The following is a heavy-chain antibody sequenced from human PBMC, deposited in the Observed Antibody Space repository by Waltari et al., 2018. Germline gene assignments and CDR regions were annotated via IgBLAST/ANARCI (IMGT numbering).Heavy chain of an antibody. V-gene: IGHV3-74*01. Sequence: LVESGGGLVQPGGSLRLSCAASGFTFSSYWMHWVRQAPGKGLVWVSRINSAGSTTTYTDSVKGRFTISRDNAKNTLYLQMNSLRAEDTAVYYCARVAVTTPWYFDLWGRGTLVTVSS. J-gene: IGHJ2*01. CDR3: ARVAVTTPWYFDL. CDR1: GFTFSSYW. D-gene: IGHD2-21*02. CDR2: INSAGSTT.